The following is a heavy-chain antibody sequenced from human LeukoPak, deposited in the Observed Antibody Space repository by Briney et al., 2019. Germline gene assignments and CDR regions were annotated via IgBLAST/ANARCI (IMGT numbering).Heavy chain of an antibody. CDR2: IRSSIYGGTP. Sequence: GGSLRLSCTSSGFTFREFAVSWFRQAPGKGLEWIGFIRSSIYGGTPKAAASVKGRFIFSRDDSKGVAYLRMNSLKTDDTAVYYCSREWGNGDDLRPDSWGQGTLVTVSS. CDR3: SREWGNGDDLRPDS. D-gene: IGHD3-16*01. CDR1: GFTFREFA. J-gene: IGHJ4*02. V-gene: IGHV3-49*03.